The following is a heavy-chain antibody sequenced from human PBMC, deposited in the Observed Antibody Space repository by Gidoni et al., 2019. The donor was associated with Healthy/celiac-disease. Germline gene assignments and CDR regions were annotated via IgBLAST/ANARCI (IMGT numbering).Heavy chain of an antibody. CDR2: IYYSGST. CDR1: GGAISRRGYY. D-gene: IGHD4-17*01. V-gene: IGHV4-31*03. Sequence: VQLQEPRPGLVKPSQTLSLTCTVSGGAISRRGYYWSWIRQHPGKGLEWIGYIYYSGSTYYNPSLKRRVTISVDTSKNQFSLKLSSVTAADTAVYYCARGETTVTTFWYFDYWGQGTLVTVSS. CDR3: ARGETTVTTFWYFDY. J-gene: IGHJ4*02.